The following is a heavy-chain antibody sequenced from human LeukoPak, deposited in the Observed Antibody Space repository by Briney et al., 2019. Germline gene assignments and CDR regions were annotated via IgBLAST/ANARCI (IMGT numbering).Heavy chain of an antibody. CDR1: GYTFTSYW. D-gene: IGHD2-21*02. J-gene: IGHJ4*02. CDR3: ARGYCGGDCYSLHFSY. CDR2: IYPGDSNT. V-gene: IGHV5-51*01. Sequence: GESLKISCQCSGYTFTSYWIGWVRQMPGKGLEWMGTIYPGDSNTRYSPSFQGQVTFSADKSTSTAYLQWSGLKASDTAMYYCARGYCGGDCYSLHFSYWGQGTLVTVSS.